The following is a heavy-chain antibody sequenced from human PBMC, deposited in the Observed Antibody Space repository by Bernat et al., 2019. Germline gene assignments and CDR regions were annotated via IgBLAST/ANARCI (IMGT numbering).Heavy chain of an antibody. D-gene: IGHD6-19*01. V-gene: IGHV3-21*01. CDR1: GFTFSSYS. CDR3: ERLRAVERYPQCAFDI. CDR2: ISSSSSYI. Sequence: EVQLVESGGGLVKPGGSLRLSCAASGFTFSSYSMNWVRQAPGKGLEWVSSISSSSSYIYYADSVKGRFTISRDNAKNTLYLQMNSLRAEDTAVYYYERLRAVERYPQCAFDIWGQGTMVTVSS. J-gene: IGHJ3*02.